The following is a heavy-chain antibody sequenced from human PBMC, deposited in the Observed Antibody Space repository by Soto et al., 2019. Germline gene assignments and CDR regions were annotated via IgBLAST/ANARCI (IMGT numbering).Heavy chain of an antibody. J-gene: IGHJ6*02. Sequence: PSETLSLTCTVSGGSISSYYWSWIRQPPGKGLEWIGYIYYSGSTSYNPSLKSRVTISVDTSKNQFSLKLSSVTAADTAVYYCARDLMGMATNYYYYYGMDVWGQGTTVTVSS. CDR1: GGSISSYY. D-gene: IGHD2-8*01. CDR2: IYYSGST. CDR3: ARDLMGMATNYYYYYGMDV. V-gene: IGHV4-59*01.